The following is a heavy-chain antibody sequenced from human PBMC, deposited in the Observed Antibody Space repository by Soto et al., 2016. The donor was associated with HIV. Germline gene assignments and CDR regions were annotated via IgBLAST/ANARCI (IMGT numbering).Heavy chain of an antibody. Sequence: EVQLLESGGGLVQPGGSPTLSCAASGFSFRSCAMNWVRQAPGKGLEWVSGIAHTGTSTHYADSVKGRFTISRDNSKNTLSLQMNTLRAEDTAIYFCAKDLHDYSANDYWGQGILVTVSS. D-gene: IGHD3-16*01. CDR3: AKDLHDYSANDY. CDR1: GFSFRSCA. J-gene: IGHJ4*02. CDR2: IAHTGTST. V-gene: IGHV3-23*01.